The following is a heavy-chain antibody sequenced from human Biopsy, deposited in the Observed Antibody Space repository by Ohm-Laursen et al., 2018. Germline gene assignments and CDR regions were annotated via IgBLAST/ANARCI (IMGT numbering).Heavy chain of an antibody. V-gene: IGHV3-30*04. Sequence: SLTLSCAASGFTFTSYAMHWVRQGPGKGLEWVAVISYDGSGEYYADSLQGRFIISRDNPKNTVDLQMKSLRAEDTAVYFCAGGEDYLHHWGQGTLVTVSA. CDR3: AGGEDYLHH. CDR1: GFTFTSYA. CDR2: ISYDGSGE. J-gene: IGHJ1*01.